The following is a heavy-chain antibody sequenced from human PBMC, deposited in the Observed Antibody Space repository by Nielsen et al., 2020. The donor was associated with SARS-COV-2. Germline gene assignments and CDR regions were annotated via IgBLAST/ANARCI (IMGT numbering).Heavy chain of an antibody. D-gene: IGHD1-14*01. CDR3: ARGGFRYGLDV. V-gene: IGHV1-18*04. Sequence: ASVKVSCKASGYTFTKYGISWVRQAPGQGLEWMGWISGNSDSAKYVKKFLGRVIMTTDTSTSTAYLEVRSLRSDDTAVYYCARGGFRYGLDVWGQGTTVTVSS. CDR2: ISGNSDSA. CDR1: GYTFTKYG. J-gene: IGHJ6*02.